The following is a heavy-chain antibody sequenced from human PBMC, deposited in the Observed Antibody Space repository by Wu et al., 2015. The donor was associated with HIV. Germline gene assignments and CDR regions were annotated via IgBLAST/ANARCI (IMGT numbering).Heavy chain of an antibody. CDR3: ARGXEYSTSYYYFYYYMDV. Sequence: QVQLVQSGAEVKKPGSSVKVSCKASGGTLSHYEISWMRQAPGQGLEWMGGIIPMFGTANYAQKFQGRVTITADESTTTAYMELSSLRSEDTAVYYCARGXEYSTSYYYFYYYMDVWGKGTTVIVSS. V-gene: IGHV1-69*12. CDR1: GGTLSHYE. D-gene: IGHD6-6*01. J-gene: IGHJ6*03. CDR2: IIPMFGTA.